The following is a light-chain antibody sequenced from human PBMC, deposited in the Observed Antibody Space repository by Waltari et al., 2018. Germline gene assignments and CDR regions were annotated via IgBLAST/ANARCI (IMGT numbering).Light chain of an antibody. CDR1: SSDVGGYNY. Sequence: QSALTQPPSASGSPGQSVTISCTGTSSDVGGYNYVSWYQQHPGKAPKLMIYEVSKRPSGVPERFSGSKSGNTPSLTVSGLQAEEEADYYCSSYAGSNIVFGTGTKVTVL. V-gene: IGLV2-8*01. CDR3: SSYAGSNIV. CDR2: EVS. J-gene: IGLJ1*01.